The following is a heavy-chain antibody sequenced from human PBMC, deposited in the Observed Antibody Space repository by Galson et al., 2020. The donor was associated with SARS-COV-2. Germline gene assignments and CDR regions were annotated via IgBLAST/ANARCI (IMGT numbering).Heavy chain of an antibody. CDR2: TNPQRGDS. CDR1: GYTFTAYY. CDR3: ARDSGRPGRHWYFDL. Sequence: ASVKVSCKASGYTFTAYYLHWVRQAPGQEPEWMGWTNPQRGDSVYAQDFQDRVIMTSDRSVTTVYMELRSLKSDDTALYYCARDSGRPGRHWYFDLWGRSTRVTVSS. D-gene: IGHD3-10*01. J-gene: IGHJ2*01. V-gene: IGHV1-2*02.